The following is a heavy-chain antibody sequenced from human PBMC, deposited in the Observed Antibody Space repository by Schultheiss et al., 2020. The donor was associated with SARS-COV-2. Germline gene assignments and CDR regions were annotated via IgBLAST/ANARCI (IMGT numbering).Heavy chain of an antibody. J-gene: IGHJ4*02. Sequence: SQTLSLTCAVSGYSISSGYYWGWIRQHPGKGLEWIGYIYYSGSTNYNPSLKSRVTMSLDTSKNQFSLKLSSVTAADTAVYYCARTSTIYGPAVYYFNIWGPGTLVTVSS. V-gene: IGHV4-28*01. CDR3: ARTSTIYGPAVYYFNI. D-gene: IGHD3-3*02. CDR1: GYSISSGYY. CDR2: IYYSGST.